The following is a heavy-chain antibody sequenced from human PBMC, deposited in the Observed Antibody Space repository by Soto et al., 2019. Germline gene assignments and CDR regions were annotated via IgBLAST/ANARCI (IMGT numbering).Heavy chain of an antibody. D-gene: IGHD3-22*01. Sequence: SETLSLTCTVSGGSVSSGSYYWSWIRQPPGKGLEWIGYIYYSGSTNYNPSLKSRATISVDTSKNQFSLKLSSVTAADTAVYYCARAGYYYDSSGYYDFDYWGQGTLVTVSS. CDR3: ARAGYYYDSSGYYDFDY. CDR2: IYYSGST. CDR1: GGSVSSGSYY. V-gene: IGHV4-61*01. J-gene: IGHJ4*02.